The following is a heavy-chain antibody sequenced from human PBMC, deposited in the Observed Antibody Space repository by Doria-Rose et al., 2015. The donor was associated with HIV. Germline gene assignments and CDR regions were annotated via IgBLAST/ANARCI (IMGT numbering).Heavy chain of an antibody. Sequence: QVTLKESGPVLVKPTETLTLTCTVSGVSLSSPGMGVSWIRQPPGKALEWLANIFSDDERSYKTSLKSRLTISGSTSKSQVVLTMTDMDPVDTATYYCARIKSSRWYHKYYFDFWGQGTLVIVSA. V-gene: IGHV2-26*01. CDR3: ARIKSSRWYHKYYFDF. CDR2: IFSDDER. D-gene: IGHD6-13*01. J-gene: IGHJ4*02. CDR1: GVSLSSPGMG.